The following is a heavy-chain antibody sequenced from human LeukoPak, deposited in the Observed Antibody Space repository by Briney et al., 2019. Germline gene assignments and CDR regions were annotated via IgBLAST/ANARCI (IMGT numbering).Heavy chain of an antibody. J-gene: IGHJ4*02. V-gene: IGHV3-30-3*01. CDR2: VSYDGSTK. Sequence: GGSLRLSCTASGFTFTTYTMHWVRQAPGMGLEWVALVSYDGSTKYYGDSVKGRFTISRDNSKNTLSLQMNSLRAEDTAVFYCARESGPNTNLGTIGHWGQGTLVTVSS. D-gene: IGHD5-24*01. CDR1: GFTFTTYT. CDR3: ARESGPNTNLGTIGH.